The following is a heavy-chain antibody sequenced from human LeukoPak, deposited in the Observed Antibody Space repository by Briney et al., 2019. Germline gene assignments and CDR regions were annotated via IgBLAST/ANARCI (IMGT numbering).Heavy chain of an antibody. CDR1: GSTFSSYS. Sequence: GGSLRLSCAASGSTFSSYSMNWVRQAPGKGLEWVSSISSSSSYIYYADSVKGRFTISRDNAKNSLYLQMNSLRAEDTAVYYCARDPRHCSSTSCYPDWGQGTLVTVSS. CDR2: ISSSSSYI. V-gene: IGHV3-21*01. D-gene: IGHD2-2*01. J-gene: IGHJ4*02. CDR3: ARDPRHCSSTSCYPD.